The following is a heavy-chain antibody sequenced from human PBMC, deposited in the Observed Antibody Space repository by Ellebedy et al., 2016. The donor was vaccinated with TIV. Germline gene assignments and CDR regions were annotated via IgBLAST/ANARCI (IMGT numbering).Heavy chain of an antibody. D-gene: IGHD6-13*01. CDR2: ISGSGGST. Sequence: GESLKISXAASGFIFSSYAMSCVRQAPGKGLEWISAISGSGGSTYHADSVKGRFTISRDNSKNTLYLQMNSLRVEDTAVYYCATPSYSSSWCVGYWGQGTLVTVYS. CDR3: ATPSYSSSWCVGY. J-gene: IGHJ4*02. V-gene: IGHV3-23*01. CDR1: GFIFSSYA.